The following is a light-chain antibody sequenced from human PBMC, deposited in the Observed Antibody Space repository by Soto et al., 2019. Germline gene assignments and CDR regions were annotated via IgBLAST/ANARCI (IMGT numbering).Light chain of an antibody. Sequence: EIVLTQSPATLSLSPGERATLSCRASQSVSSYLAWYQQKPGQAPRRLIYDASNRATGIPARFSGSGSGTDFTLTISSLEPEDFAVYYCQQRSNWPPPYTFGQGTKLEIK. CDR1: QSVSSY. V-gene: IGKV3-11*01. CDR2: DAS. J-gene: IGKJ2*01. CDR3: QQRSNWPPPYT.